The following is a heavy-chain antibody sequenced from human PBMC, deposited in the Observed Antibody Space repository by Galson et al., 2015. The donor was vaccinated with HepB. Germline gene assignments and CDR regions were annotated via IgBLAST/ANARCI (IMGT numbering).Heavy chain of an antibody. J-gene: IGHJ6*03. CDR1: GFSFSNYG. Sequence: SLRLSCAASGFSFSNYGMHWVRQAPGKGLEWVAVISYDGSNKYYADSVQGRFTISRDNSKNTLYLQMSSLRAEDTAVYYCAKDAVELPIHYYYYMDVWGKGTTVTVSS. CDR3: AKDAVELPIHYYYYMDV. D-gene: IGHD1-7*01. V-gene: IGHV3-30*18. CDR2: ISYDGSNK.